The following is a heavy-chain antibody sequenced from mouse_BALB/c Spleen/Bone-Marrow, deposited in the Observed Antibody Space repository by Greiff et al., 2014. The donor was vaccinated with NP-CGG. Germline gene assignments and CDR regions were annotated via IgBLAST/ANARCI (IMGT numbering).Heavy chain of an antibody. D-gene: IGHD1-1*01. CDR2: INPSTGYT. V-gene: IGHV1-7*01. CDR1: GYTLTSYW. Sequence: VQLQESGAELAKPGASVKMSCKASGYTLTSYWMHWVKQRPGQGLEWIGYINPSTGYTEYNQKFKDKATLTADKSSSTAYMQLSSLTSEDSAVYYCARQITTVDYAMDYWGQGTSVTVSS. CDR3: ARQITTVDYAMDY. J-gene: IGHJ4*01.